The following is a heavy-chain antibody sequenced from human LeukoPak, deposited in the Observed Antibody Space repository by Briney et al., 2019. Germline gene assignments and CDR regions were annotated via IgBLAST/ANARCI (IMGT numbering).Heavy chain of an antibody. J-gene: IGHJ5*02. V-gene: IGHV4-4*07. D-gene: IGHD2-2*02. CDR2: IYTSGST. CDR3: AREGCSSTSCHINGWFDP. CDR1: GVSISSYY. Sequence: SETLSLTCTVSGVSISSYYWSWLRQPAGKGLEWIGRIYTSGSTNYNPSLKSRVTMSVDTSKNQFSLKLSSVTAADTAVYYCAREGCSSTSCHINGWFDPWGQGTLVTVSS.